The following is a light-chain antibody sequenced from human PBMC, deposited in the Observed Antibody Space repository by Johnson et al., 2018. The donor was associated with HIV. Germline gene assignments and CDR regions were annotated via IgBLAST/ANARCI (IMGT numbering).Light chain of an antibody. V-gene: IGLV1-51*02. CDR2: ENN. CDR1: SSNIGNNY. CDR3: GTWDSSLSAYV. J-gene: IGLJ1*01. Sequence: QSVLTQPPSVSAAPGQKVTISCSGSSSNIGNNYVSWYQQLPGTAPKLLIYENNKRPSGIPDRFSGSKSGTSATLGITGLQTGDEADYYCGTWDSSLSAYVFGNGPKVTVL.